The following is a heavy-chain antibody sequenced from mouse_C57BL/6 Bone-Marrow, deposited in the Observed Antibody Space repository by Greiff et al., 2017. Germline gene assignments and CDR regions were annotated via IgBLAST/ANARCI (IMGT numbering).Heavy chain of an antibody. CDR3: AREYYGSYYYAMDY. Sequence: VQLQQPGAELVKPGASVTLSCKASGYTFTSYWMQWVKQRPGQGLEWIGEIDPSDSYTNYNQKFKGQATLTVDTSSSTAYMQLSSLTSEDSAVYYCAREYYGSYYYAMDYWGQGTSVTVSS. D-gene: IGHD1-1*01. V-gene: IGHV1-50*01. CDR1: GYTFTSYW. CDR2: IDPSDSYT. J-gene: IGHJ4*01.